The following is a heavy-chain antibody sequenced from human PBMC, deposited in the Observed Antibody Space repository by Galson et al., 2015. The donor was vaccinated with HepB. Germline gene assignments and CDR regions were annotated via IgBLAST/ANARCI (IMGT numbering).Heavy chain of an antibody. CDR1: GDSISSNNW. V-gene: IGHV4-4*02. Sequence: ETLSLTCAVSGDSISSNNWWSWVRQSPGKGLECIGEIYHGGSTSYNPSLKSRVTISVGKSKNQFSLKLSSVTAADTAVYYCARFGECGGWLDYWGQGILVTVSS. D-gene: IGHD6-19*01. CDR2: IYHGGST. J-gene: IGHJ4*02. CDR3: ARFGECGGWLDY.